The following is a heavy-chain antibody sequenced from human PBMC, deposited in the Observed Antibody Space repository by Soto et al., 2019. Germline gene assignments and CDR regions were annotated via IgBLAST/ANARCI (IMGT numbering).Heavy chain of an antibody. J-gene: IGHJ5*02. D-gene: IGHD2-2*01. CDR2: ISAYNGNT. Sequence: ASVKVSCKASGYTFTSYGISWVRQAPGQGLEWMGWISAYNGNTNYAQKLQGRVTMTTDTSTSTAYMELRSLRSDDTAVYYCARDYRIGYCSSTSCPPNVLQNWFDPWGQGTLVTVPS. V-gene: IGHV1-18*01. CDR3: ARDYRIGYCSSTSCPPNVLQNWFDP. CDR1: GYTFTSYG.